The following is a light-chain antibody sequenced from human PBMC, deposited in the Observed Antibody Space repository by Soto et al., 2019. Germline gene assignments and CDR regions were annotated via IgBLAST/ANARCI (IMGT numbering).Light chain of an antibody. CDR2: KDS. J-gene: IGLJ2*01. CDR3: QSADSSVVV. Sequence: SSELTQPPSVSVSPGQTARITCSGDALPKQYAYWYQQKPGQAPVLVIYKDSERPSGIPERFSGSSSGTTVTLTISGVQAEDEADFYCQSADSSVVVFGGGTKLTVL. V-gene: IGLV3-25*03. CDR1: ALPKQY.